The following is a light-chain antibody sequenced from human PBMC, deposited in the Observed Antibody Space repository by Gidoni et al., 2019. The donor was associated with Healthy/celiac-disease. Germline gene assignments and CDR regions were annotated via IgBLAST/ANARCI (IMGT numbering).Light chain of an antibody. CDR1: QSVSSY. CDR2: DAS. Sequence: EIVLTQSPATLSLPPGERATLSCRASQSVSSYLAWYQQKPGQAPRLLIDDASNRATGIPARFSGSGSGTDFTLTISSLEPEDFAVYYCQQRSNWPEVTFXGXTKVEIK. V-gene: IGKV3-11*01. CDR3: QQRSNWPEVT. J-gene: IGKJ4*01.